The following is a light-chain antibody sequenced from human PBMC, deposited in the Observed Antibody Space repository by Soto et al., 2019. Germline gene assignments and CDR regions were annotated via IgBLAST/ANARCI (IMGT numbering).Light chain of an antibody. CDR2: AAS. CDR3: QQSYSTPVT. V-gene: IGKV1-39*01. CDR1: QSITTF. J-gene: IGKJ4*01. Sequence: DIHMSQSPSSLSASVGDRVTITCGASQSITTFLNWYQQKPGKAPKLLIYAASSFQSGVPSRFTGSGSGTDFTLTISSLQHEDFATYYCQQSYSTPVTFGGGTKV.